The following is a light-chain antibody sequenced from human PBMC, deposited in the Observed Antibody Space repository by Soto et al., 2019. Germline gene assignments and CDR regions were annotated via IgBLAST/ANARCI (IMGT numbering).Light chain of an antibody. Sequence: DIQMTQSPSTLSASVGDTVTITCRASQSVSFWLAWYQQKPGKAPKLLIYDASTLYSGVPSRFSGSRSGTEFTLTISSLQPDDFASYYCQQYGSSAGYTFGQGTKLEIK. V-gene: IGKV1-5*01. CDR2: DAS. CDR3: QQYGSSAGYT. J-gene: IGKJ2*01. CDR1: QSVSFW.